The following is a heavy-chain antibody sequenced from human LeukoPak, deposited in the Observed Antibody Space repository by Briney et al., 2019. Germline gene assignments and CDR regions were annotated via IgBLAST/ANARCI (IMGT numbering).Heavy chain of an antibody. V-gene: IGHV4-59*08. CDR1: GGSISSYY. D-gene: IGHD3-22*01. CDR3: ARVNRITMIVH. CDR2: IYYSGST. J-gene: IGHJ4*02. Sequence: SETLSLTCTVSGGSISSYYWSWIRQPPGKGPEWIGYIYYSGSTNYNPSLKSRVTISVDTSKNQFSLKLSSVTAADTAVYYCARVNRITMIVHWGQGTLVTVSS.